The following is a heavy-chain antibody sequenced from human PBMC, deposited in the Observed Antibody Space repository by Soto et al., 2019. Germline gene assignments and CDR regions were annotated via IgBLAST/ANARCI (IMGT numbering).Heavy chain of an antibody. CDR2: ISGSGGST. CDR1: GFTFSSYA. V-gene: IGHV3-23*01. J-gene: IGHJ3*02. CDR3: AKDRGLVIVVERAFDI. Sequence: EVQLLESGGGLVQPGGSLRLSCAASGFTFSSYAMSWVRQAPGKGLEWVSAISGSGGSTYYADSVKGRFTISRDTSKNTLYLQMNSLRAEDTAVYYCAKDRGLVIVVERAFDIWGQGTMVTVSS. D-gene: IGHD3-22*01.